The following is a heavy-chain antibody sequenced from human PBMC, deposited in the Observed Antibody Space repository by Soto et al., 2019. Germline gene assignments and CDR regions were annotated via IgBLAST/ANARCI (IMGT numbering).Heavy chain of an antibody. J-gene: IGHJ4*02. CDR2: IWYDGSRK. V-gene: IGHV3-33*01. CDR1: GFTFRAYG. Sequence: QVQLVESGGGVVQPGRSLRLSCAASGFTFRAYGMHWVRQAPGKGLEWVAVIWYDGSRKYYADSVKGRFTISRDNSKNTRYLQMNSLRAEDTAVYYCARGLRGDYFDYWGQGALVTVSS. CDR3: ARGLRGDYFDY.